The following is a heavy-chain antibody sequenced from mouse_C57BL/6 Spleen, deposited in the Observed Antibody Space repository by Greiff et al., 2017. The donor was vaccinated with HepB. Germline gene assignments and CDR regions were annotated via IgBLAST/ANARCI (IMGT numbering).Heavy chain of an antibody. J-gene: IGHJ1*03. Sequence: QVQLQQPGAELVRPGSSVKLSCKASGYTFTSYWMHWVKQRPIQGLEWIGNIDPSDSETHYNQKFKDKATLTVDKSSSTAYMQLSSLTSEDSAVYYWASRGYDYGPYWYFDVWGTGTTVTVSS. CDR1: GYTFTSYW. V-gene: IGHV1-52*01. CDR2: IDPSDSET. CDR3: ASRGYDYGPYWYFDV. D-gene: IGHD2-4*01.